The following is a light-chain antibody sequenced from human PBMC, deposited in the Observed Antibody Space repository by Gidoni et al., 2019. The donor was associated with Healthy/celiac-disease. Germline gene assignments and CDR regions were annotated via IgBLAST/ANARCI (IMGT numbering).Light chain of an antibody. CDR2: KDS. Sequence: SYELSRPSAVSVSPGQTARITCSGDVLAKKYARWFQQKPGQAPVLGIYKDSERPSGIPERFSGSSSGTTVTLTISGAQVEDEADYYCYSAADNNRGVFGGGTKLTVL. V-gene: IGLV3-27*01. CDR3: YSAADNNRGV. CDR1: VLAKKY. J-gene: IGLJ3*02.